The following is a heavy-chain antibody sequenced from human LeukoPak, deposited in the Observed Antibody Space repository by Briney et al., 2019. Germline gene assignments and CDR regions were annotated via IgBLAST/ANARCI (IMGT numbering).Heavy chain of an antibody. CDR1: GGTFSSYA. V-gene: IGHV1-69*13. CDR3: ARDMNPDFDGSGYYYSAFDI. J-gene: IGHJ3*02. D-gene: IGHD3-22*01. CDR2: IIPIFGTA. Sequence: ASVKVSCKASGGTFSSYAISWVRQAPGQGLEWMGGIIPIFGTANYAQKFQGRVTITADESTSTAYMELSSLRSEDTAVYYCARDMNPDFDGSGYYYSAFDIWGQGTMVTVSS.